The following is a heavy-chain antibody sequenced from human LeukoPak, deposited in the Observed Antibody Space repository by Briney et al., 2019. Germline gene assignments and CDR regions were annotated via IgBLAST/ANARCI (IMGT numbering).Heavy chain of an antibody. J-gene: IGHJ4*02. CDR1: GFTFSSYS. D-gene: IGHD6-19*01. CDR2: ISTSGSYI. Sequence: GGSLRLSRAASGFTFSSYSMNWVRQAPGKGLEWVSSISTSGSYINYADSVKGRFTISRDNAKNSLYLQMNSLRAEDTAMYYCARPKVAGTTYFDYWGQGTLVTVSS. CDR3: ARPKVAGTTYFDY. V-gene: IGHV3-21*01.